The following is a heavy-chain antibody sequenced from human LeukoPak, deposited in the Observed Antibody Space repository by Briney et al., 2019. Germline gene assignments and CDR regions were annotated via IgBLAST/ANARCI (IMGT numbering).Heavy chain of an antibody. CDR2: ITSSSSYI. D-gene: IGHD3-16*02. J-gene: IGHJ5*02. V-gene: IGHV3-21*01. CDR1: GFTFSDYT. Sequence: GGSLRLSCAASGFTFSDYTMNWVRQAPGKGLEWVSSITSSSSYIYYADSVKGRFTISRDSAKNSLYLQMNSLRAEDTAVYYCARDGAGSTFGGVIVSWGQGTLVTVSS. CDR3: ARDGAGSTFGGVIVS.